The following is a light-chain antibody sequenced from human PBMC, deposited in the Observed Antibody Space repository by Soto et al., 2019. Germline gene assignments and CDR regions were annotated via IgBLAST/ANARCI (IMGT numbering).Light chain of an antibody. CDR2: EVT. V-gene: IGLV2-14*01. Sequence: QSVLSQPGSVCWSPGHSITISCTGTTSDFGFYNYVSWYQHHPGKAPKLLIYEVTNRHSGVSNRFSGSKSGNTASLTISGLQAEDEADYYCSSYTSSNDHVFGTGTKVTVL. CDR3: SSYTSSNDHV. J-gene: IGLJ1*01. CDR1: TSDFGFYNY.